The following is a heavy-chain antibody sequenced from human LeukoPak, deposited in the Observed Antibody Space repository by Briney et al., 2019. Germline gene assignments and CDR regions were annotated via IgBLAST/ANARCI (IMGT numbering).Heavy chain of an antibody. Sequence: GGSLRLSCAASGFTFSDCYMSWIRQAPGKGLEWVTYISSSGSPIYNADSVKGRFTISRDNAKNSLYLQINSLRAEDTAVYSCAGVDPRWELLYYFDYWGKGTLVTVSS. CDR3: AGVDPRWELLYYFDY. V-gene: IGHV3-11*01. D-gene: IGHD1-26*01. CDR1: GFTFSDCY. CDR2: ISSSGSPI. J-gene: IGHJ4*02.